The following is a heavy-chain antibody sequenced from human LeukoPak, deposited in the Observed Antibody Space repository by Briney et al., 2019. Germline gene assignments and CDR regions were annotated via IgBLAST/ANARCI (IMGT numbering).Heavy chain of an antibody. V-gene: IGHV4-59*08. CDR1: GGSISSYY. D-gene: IGHD4-17*01. CDR2: IYYSGST. CDR3: ARSSYGDYAAAEYFQH. J-gene: IGHJ1*01. Sequence: PSETLSLTCTVSGGSISSYYWSWIRQPPGKGLEWIGYIYYSGSTNYNPSLKSRVTISVDTSKNQFSLKLSSVTAADTAVYYCARSSYGDYAAAEYFQHWGQGTLVTVSS.